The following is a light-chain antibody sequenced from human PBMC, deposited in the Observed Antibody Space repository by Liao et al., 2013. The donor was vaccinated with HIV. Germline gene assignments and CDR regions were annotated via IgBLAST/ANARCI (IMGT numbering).Light chain of an antibody. V-gene: IGLV3-21*04. J-gene: IGLJ2*01. Sequence: SYMLTQPPSVSVAPGATATITCGGDNIGGRSVHWYQHKAGQAPHLVISYDNDRPSGIPARFSGSNSADTATLTISRVGSRGVRPTYYCQLWDGTSAHVLFGGGTQLTV. CDR2: YDN. CDR3: QLWDGTSAHVL. CDR1: NIGGRS.